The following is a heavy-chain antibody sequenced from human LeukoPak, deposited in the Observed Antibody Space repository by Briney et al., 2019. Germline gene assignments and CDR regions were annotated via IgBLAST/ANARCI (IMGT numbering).Heavy chain of an antibody. J-gene: IGHJ4*02. CDR1: GYTFTSYD. V-gene: IGHV1-8*01. CDR3: ARVTGSIDY. Sequence: ASVKVSCKASGYTFTSYDINSVRQATGQGLEWMGWMNPKSGNTGFAQRFQGRVTMTRHTSISTAYMELSSLRPEDTAVYYCARVTGSIDYWGQGTLVTVSS. CDR2: MNPKSGNT. D-gene: IGHD2-8*02.